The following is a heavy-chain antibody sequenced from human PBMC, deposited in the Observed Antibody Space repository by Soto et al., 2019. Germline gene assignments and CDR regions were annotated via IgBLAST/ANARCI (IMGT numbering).Heavy chain of an antibody. Sequence: SETLSLTCTVSGGSISSYYWSWIRQPPGKGLEWIGYIYYSGSTNYNPSLKSRVTISVDTSKNQFSLKLSSVTAADTAVYYCARGGFGGTTPLYFDYWGQGTLVTVSS. D-gene: IGHD3-16*01. CDR3: ARGGFGGTTPLYFDY. CDR2: IYYSGST. CDR1: GGSISSYY. J-gene: IGHJ4*02. V-gene: IGHV4-59*01.